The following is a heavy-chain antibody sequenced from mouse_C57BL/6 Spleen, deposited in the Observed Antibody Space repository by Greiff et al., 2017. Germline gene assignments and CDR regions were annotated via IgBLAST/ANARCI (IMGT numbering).Heavy chain of an antibody. J-gene: IGHJ3*01. V-gene: IGHV1-15*01. D-gene: IGHD3-2*02. CDR2: IDPETGGT. Sequence: QVQLQQSGAELVRPGASVTLSCKASGYTFTDYEMHWVKQTPVHGLEWIGAIDPETGGTDYNQKFKGKAILTADKSSSTSYIELRSLTSEDSAVYYCTRKTAQATQFAYWGQGTLVTVSA. CDR3: TRKTAQATQFAY. CDR1: GYTFTDYE.